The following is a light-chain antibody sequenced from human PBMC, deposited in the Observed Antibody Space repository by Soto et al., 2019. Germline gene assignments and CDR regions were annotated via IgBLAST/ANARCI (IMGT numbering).Light chain of an antibody. CDR3: QQRSNWPSIT. Sequence: EIVLTQSQATLSLSPGERATLSCRASPSVSSYLAWHQQKPGQAPRLLIYDASNRATGIPARFSGSGSGTDFTITISSLEPKDFAVYYGQQRSNWPSITFGEWTRLEIK. V-gene: IGKV3-11*01. J-gene: IGKJ5*01. CDR1: PSVSSY. CDR2: DAS.